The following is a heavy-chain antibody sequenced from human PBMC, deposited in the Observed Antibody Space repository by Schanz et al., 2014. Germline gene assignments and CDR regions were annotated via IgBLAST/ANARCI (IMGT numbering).Heavy chain of an antibody. CDR2: IYYTGTT. V-gene: IGHV4-39*01. CDR1: GASISGSSDY. D-gene: IGHD4-4*01. J-gene: IGHJ3*02. Sequence: QLQLQESGPGLVKPSETLSLTCTVSGASISGSSDYWGWIRQSPGKGLEWIGNIYYTGTTYYNPSPKGRFSIPVDTSKTQVSLKLPSVTAADTAVFYCARRDNYLSAFDIWGQGTMVTVSS. CDR3: ARRDNYLSAFDI.